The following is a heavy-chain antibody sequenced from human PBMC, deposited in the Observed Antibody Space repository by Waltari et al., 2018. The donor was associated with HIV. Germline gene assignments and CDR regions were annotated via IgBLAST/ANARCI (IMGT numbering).Heavy chain of an antibody. J-gene: IGHJ6*02. Sequence: EVQLVESGGGLVHPGGCLKLSCAVSGFTFVKYAMHWVRQVPGKGLEWVSGFSLDSDRIDYADSVKGRFTVSRDNAKNSLYLQMNSLRVEDTALYYCGKDLTPGGLDVWGQGTTVIVSS. CDR2: FSLDSDRI. V-gene: IGHV3-9*01. CDR3: GKDLTPGGLDV. CDR1: GFTFVKYA.